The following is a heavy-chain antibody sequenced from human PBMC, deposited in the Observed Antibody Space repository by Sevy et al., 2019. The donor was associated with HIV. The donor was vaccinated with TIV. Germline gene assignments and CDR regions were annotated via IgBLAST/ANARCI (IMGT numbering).Heavy chain of an antibody. J-gene: IGHJ4*01. V-gene: IGHV3-30*02. D-gene: IGHD6-13*01. CDR1: QFTFSHYG. Sequence: GGSLRLSCAASQFTFSHYGMHWVRQAPGKGLEWVAFIQYDGNNRYYADSVKGRFTISRDNSRNTLYLQMNSLRSEDTAIYYCAKNTAAAASGGFHYWGHGTLVTVS. CDR3: AKNTAAAASGGFHY. CDR2: IQYDGNNR.